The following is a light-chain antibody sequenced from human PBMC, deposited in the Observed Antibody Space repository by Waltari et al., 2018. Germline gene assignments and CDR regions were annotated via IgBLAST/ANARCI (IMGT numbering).Light chain of an antibody. CDR1: QSVSRT. J-gene: IGKJ1*01. CDR3: QHYVRLPAT. CDR2: GAS. V-gene: IGKV3-20*01. Sequence: EIVLTQSPGTLSLSPGERATLSCRASQSVSRTLAWYQQKPGQAPKLLIYGASIRDTGIPDRFTGSGSGTDVSLTISSLEPEDFAIYFCQHYVRLPATFGQGTKVEIK.